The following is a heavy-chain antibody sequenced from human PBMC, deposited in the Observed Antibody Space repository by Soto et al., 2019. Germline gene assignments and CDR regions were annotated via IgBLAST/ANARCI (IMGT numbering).Heavy chain of an antibody. V-gene: IGHV4-59*01. D-gene: IGHD3-10*01. CDR2: IYYSGST. J-gene: IGHJ6*02. Sequence: PSETLSLTCTVSGGSISSYFWSLIRQPPGKGLEWIGFIYYSGSTNYNPSLKIRVTISVYTSKNQFSLKLSSVTAADTAVCYCARGYGSGSYYKPDPSYYYYYGMEVWGQGTTVTVSS. CDR3: ARGYGSGSYYKPDPSYYYYYGMEV. CDR1: GGSISSYF.